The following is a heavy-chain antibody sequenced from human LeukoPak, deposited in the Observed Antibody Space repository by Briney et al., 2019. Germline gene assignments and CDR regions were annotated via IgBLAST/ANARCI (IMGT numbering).Heavy chain of an antibody. CDR1: GVSISSSNR. Sequence: SETLSLTCDVSGVSISSSNRWSWVRQPPGKGLEWIGEIYHSGSTNYNPSLKSRVTISVDKSKNQFSLNVNSVTAADTAVYYCAAALYSSSWYSAFDIWGQGTMVTVSS. D-gene: IGHD6-13*01. V-gene: IGHV4-4*02. J-gene: IGHJ3*02. CDR2: IYHSGST. CDR3: AAALYSSSWYSAFDI.